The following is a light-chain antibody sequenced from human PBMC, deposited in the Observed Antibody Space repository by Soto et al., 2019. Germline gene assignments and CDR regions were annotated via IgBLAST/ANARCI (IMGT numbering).Light chain of an antibody. V-gene: IGKV3-20*01. Sequence: EIVLTQSPGTLSLSPGERATLSCRASQSLSSTYLAWYQQKPGQAPRVLIYGASSRATGIPDRSSGSGSGTDFTLTISRLEPEDFEVYYCQQYGSSSLTFGGGTKVEIK. CDR1: QSLSSTY. J-gene: IGKJ4*01. CDR2: GAS. CDR3: QQYGSSSLT.